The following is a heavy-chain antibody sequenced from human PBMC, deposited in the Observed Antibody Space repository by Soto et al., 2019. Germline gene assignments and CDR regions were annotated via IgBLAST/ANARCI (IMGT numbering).Heavy chain of an antibody. CDR3: ARVKLWFGEFHFDY. D-gene: IGHD3-10*01. Sequence: PSETLSLTCAASGGSISSSSWWSWVRQPPGKGLEWIGEIYHSGSTNYNPSLKSRVTIPVDKSKNQFSLKLSSVTAADTAVYYCARVKLWFGEFHFDYWGQGTLVTVSS. CDR1: GGSISSSSW. CDR2: IYHSGST. J-gene: IGHJ4*02. V-gene: IGHV4-4*02.